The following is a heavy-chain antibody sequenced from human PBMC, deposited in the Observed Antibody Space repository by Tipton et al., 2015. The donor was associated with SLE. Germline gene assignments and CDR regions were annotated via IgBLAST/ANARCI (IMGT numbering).Heavy chain of an antibody. J-gene: IGHJ4*02. D-gene: IGHD3-22*01. Sequence: TLSLTCTVSGGSISSGSYYWSWIRQPAGKGLEWIGRIYTSGSTNYNPSLKSRVTISVDTSKNQFSLKLSSVTAADTAVYYCARAPRCYYDSSYFDYWGQRILDTVSS. V-gene: IGHV4-61*02. CDR2: IYTSGST. CDR3: ARAPRCYYDSSYFDY. CDR1: GGSISSGSYY.